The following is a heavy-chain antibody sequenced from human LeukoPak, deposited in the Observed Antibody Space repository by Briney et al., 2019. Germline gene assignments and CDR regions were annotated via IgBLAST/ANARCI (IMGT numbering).Heavy chain of an antibody. CDR1: GVSITDNW. CDR3: VRGGTYYLPY. J-gene: IGHJ4*02. V-gene: IGHV4-4*02. D-gene: IGHD1-26*01. Sequence: SETLSLTCAVSGVSITDNWWSWVRQPPGKGLEWIGEILHTGPTNFNPSLKSRVTISMDKSKNQLSLRLNSVTAADTAIYYCVRGGTYYLPYWGQGTQVTVSS. CDR2: ILHTGPT.